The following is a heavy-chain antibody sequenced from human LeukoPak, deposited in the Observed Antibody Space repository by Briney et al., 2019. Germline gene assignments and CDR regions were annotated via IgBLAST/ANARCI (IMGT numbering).Heavy chain of an antibody. V-gene: IGHV1-46*01. CDR2: INLRSSSN. Sequence: ASVKVPCKDSVYTFTNHYMQWVRQAPGQALEWMGVINLRSSSNIYDKKFQGRVTMTRGTSTSTIYMEMGSLRSGDTAVYYGARERRRDGYNFPDFDYWGQGTLVTVSS. CDR3: ARERRRDGYNFPDFDY. J-gene: IGHJ4*02. D-gene: IGHD5-24*01. CDR1: VYTFTNHY.